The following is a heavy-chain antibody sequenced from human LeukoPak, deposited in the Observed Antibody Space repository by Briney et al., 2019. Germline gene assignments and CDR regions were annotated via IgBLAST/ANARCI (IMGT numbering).Heavy chain of an antibody. V-gene: IGHV4-61*02. J-gene: IGHJ3*02. CDR3: ASLWGVVVVTAIESDAFDI. D-gene: IGHD2-21*02. CDR2: IETSGST. CDR1: GASISSGGYF. Sequence: SETLSLTCTVSGASISSGGYFWSWIRQPAGKGVEWIGRIETSGSTNYNPSLKSRVTISVDTSKNQFSLKLSSVTAADTAVYYCASLWGVVVVTAIESDAFDIWGQGTMVTVSS.